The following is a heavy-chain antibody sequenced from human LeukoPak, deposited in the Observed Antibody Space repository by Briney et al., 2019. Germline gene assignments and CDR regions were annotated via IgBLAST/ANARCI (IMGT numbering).Heavy chain of an antibody. V-gene: IGHV3-74*01. CDR1: GLTFSSYW. D-gene: IGHD4-11*01. CDR3: AKYGLSTRGYYFDY. Sequence: GGSLRLSCAASGLTFSSYWMHWVRQAPGKGLVWVSRINSDGSSTSYADSVKGRFTISRDNAKNTLYLQMNSLRAEDTAVYYCAKYGLSTRGYYFDYWGQGTLVTVSS. J-gene: IGHJ4*02. CDR2: INSDGSST.